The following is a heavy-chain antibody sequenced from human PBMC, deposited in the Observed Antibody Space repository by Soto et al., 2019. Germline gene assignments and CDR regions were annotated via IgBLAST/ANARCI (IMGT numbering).Heavy chain of an antibody. CDR2: IYYSGST. D-gene: IGHD4-4*01. CDR1: GDSISTYY. Sequence: SETLSLTCTVSGDSISTYYWSWIRQPPGKGLEWIGYIYYSGSTNQNPSLKSRLTISVDTSKKQLSLKLSSVTAADTAVYYCAAGSNRPESDYWGQGILVTVSS. J-gene: IGHJ4*02. CDR3: AAGSNRPESDY. V-gene: IGHV4-59*12.